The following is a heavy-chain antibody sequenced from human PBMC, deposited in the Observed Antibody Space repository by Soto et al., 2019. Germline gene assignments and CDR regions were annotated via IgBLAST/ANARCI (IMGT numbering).Heavy chain of an antibody. Sequence: EVQLVESGGTLVQRGGSLRLSCAASGFTFSSYSMQWVRQAPGKGLVWVSRINSEGTTTTYADSVKGRFTISRDNAKNTLFLQMNSLRAEDTAVYYCGRAPGGTGIVDYWGQGTLVNVSS. D-gene: IGHD7-27*01. CDR1: GFTFSSYS. CDR3: GRAPGGTGIVDY. V-gene: IGHV3-74*01. J-gene: IGHJ4*02. CDR2: INSEGTTT.